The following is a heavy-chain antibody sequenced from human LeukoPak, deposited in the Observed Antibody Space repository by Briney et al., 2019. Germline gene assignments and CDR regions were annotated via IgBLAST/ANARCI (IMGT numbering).Heavy chain of an antibody. CDR2: FDPEDGET. Sequence: ASVKVSCKVSGYTLTELSMHWVRQAPGKGVEWVGGFDPEDGETIYAQKFQGRVTMTEDTSTDTAYMELSSLRSEDTAVYYCATFGYSSGWSHFDYWGQGTLVTVSS. J-gene: IGHJ4*02. CDR3: ATFGYSSGWSHFDY. D-gene: IGHD6-19*01. CDR1: GYTLTELS. V-gene: IGHV1-24*01.